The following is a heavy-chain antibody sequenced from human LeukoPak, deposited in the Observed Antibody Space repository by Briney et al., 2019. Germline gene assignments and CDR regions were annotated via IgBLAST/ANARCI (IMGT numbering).Heavy chain of an antibody. D-gene: IGHD3-3*01. Sequence: PGGSLRLSCAASGFTFSSYAMSWVRQAPGKGLEWVSTISGSAGSTYYADSVKGRFTISRDNSKNTLYLQMNSLKAEDTAVYYCARPGEYDFWSHYSFDYWGQGTLVTVSS. CDR2: ISGSAGST. V-gene: IGHV3-23*01. J-gene: IGHJ4*02. CDR1: GFTFSSYA. CDR3: ARPGEYDFWSHYSFDY.